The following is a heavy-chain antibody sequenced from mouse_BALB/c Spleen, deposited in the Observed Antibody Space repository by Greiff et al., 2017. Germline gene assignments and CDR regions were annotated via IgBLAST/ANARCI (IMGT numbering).Heavy chain of an antibody. J-gene: IGHJ4*01. D-gene: IGHD2-1*01. CDR2: ISNGGGST. CDR1: GFTFSSYT. V-gene: IGHV5-12-2*01. CDR3: ARAVYGNYAMDY. Sequence: EVQLVESGGGLVQPGGSLKLSCAASGFTFSSYTMSWVRQTPEKRLEWVAYISNGGGSTYYPDTVKGRFTISRDNAKNTLYLQMSSLKSEDTAMYYCARAVYGNYAMDYWGQGTSVTVSS.